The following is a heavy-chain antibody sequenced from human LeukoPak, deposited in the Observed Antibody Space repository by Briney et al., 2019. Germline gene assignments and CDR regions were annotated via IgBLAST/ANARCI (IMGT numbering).Heavy chain of an antibody. D-gene: IGHD5-24*01. Sequence: GGSLRLSCAASGFILSNYRMNWVRQAPGKGLEWVSYISSSGNSREYADSVKGRFTISRDNSKNTLYLQMNSLRAEDTAVYYCARDRDDIPDYWGQGTLVTVSS. CDR3: ARDRDDIPDY. CDR1: GFILSNYR. V-gene: IGHV3-48*01. CDR2: ISSSGNSR. J-gene: IGHJ4*02.